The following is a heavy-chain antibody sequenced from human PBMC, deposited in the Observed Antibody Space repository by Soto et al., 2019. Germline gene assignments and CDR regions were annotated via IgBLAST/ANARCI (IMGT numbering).Heavy chain of an antibody. Sequence: EVSVKVSCKSSGDTFTSYGISWVRQAPGQGLEWMGWISAYNGNTNYAQKLQGRVTMTTDTSTSTAYMELRSLGSDDTAVYYCARAYPGELSYFDYWGQGTLVTVSS. CDR3: ARAYPGELSYFDY. D-gene: IGHD3-16*02. CDR1: GDTFTSYG. V-gene: IGHV1-18*01. CDR2: ISAYNGNT. J-gene: IGHJ4*02.